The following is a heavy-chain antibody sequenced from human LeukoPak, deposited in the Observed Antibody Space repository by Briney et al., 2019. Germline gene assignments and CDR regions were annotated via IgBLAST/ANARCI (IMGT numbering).Heavy chain of an antibody. J-gene: IGHJ4*02. D-gene: IGHD1-1*01. CDR3: ARDWNDGCLDY. V-gene: IGHV3-33*01. CDR2: IWFNGSSK. Sequence: GVSLRLSCAASGFTFSVHGMHWVRQAPGKGLEWVALIWFNGSSKYYADSVKGRFTISRDNSKNTLYLQMNSLRAEDTAVYYCARDWNDGCLDYWGQGTLVTVSS. CDR1: GFTFSVHG.